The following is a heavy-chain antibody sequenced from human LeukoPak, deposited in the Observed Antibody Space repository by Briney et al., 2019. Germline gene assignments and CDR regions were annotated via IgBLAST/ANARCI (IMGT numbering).Heavy chain of an antibody. CDR2: IKQDGSEK. D-gene: IGHD6-13*01. Sequence: PGGSLRLSCAASGFTFSSYWMSWVRQAPGKGLEWVANIKQDGSEKYYVDSVKGRFTISRDNAKNSLYLQMNSLRAEDTAVYYCAREEPEGSWSSLGYWGQGTLVTVSS. V-gene: IGHV3-7*01. J-gene: IGHJ4*02. CDR3: AREEPEGSWSSLGY. CDR1: GFTFSSYW.